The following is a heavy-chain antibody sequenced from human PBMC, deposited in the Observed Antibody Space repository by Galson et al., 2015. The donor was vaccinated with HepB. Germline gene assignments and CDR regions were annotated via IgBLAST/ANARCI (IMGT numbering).Heavy chain of an antibody. J-gene: IGHJ4*02. CDR3: PKDRLDRSGHYPFDY. CDR2: ISYDGSNK. V-gene: IGHV3-30*18. Sequence: SLRLSCAGSGFTFSNFALHWVRQAPGKGLEWVAIISYDGSNKTYADSVKGRFTISRDNSKNTLYLQMNSLRPEDTAVYYCPKDRLDRSGHYPFDYWGQGTLVTVSS. D-gene: IGHD3-22*01. CDR1: GFTFSNFA.